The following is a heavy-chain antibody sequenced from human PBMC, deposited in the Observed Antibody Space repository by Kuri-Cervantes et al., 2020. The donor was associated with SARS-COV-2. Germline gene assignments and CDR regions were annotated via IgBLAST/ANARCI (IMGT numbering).Heavy chain of an antibody. CDR3: ARGGLGGLGEPKYFDY. J-gene: IGHJ4*02. V-gene: IGHV1-24*01. CDR1: GYTLTELS. Sequence: ASVKVSCKVSGYTLTELSMHWVRQAPGKGLEWMGGFDPEDGETIYAQKFQGRVTMTEDTSTDTAYMELSSLRSEDTAVYYWARGGLGGLGEPKYFDYWGQGTLVTVSS. D-gene: IGHD3-16*01. CDR2: FDPEDGET.